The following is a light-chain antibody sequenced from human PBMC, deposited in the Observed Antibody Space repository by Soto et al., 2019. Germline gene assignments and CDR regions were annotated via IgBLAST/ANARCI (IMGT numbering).Light chain of an antibody. V-gene: IGLV2-8*01. CDR1: SSDVGGYKY. CDR3: QAYDNSLGVSVL. J-gene: IGLJ3*02. CDR2: EVS. Sequence: QSALTQPPSASGSPGQSVTISCTGTSSDVGGYKYVSWYQQHPGKAPKLILYEVSKRPSGVPDRFSGSKSGNTASLTVSGLQAEDEAYYYCQAYDNSLGVSVLFGGGTKLTVL.